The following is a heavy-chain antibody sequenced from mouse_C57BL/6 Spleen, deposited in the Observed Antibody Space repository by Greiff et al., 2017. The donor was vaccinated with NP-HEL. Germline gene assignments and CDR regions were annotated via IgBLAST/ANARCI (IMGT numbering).Heavy chain of an antibody. D-gene: IGHD2-2*01. Sequence: QVQLQQSGAELVRPGASVTLSCKASGYTFTDYEMHWVKQTPVHGLEWIGAIDPETGGTAYNQKFKGKAILTADKSSSTAYMELRSLTSEDSAVYYCTRKGGGYPYAMDYWGQGTSVTVSS. CDR1: GYTFTDYE. J-gene: IGHJ4*01. CDR3: TRKGGGYPYAMDY. CDR2: IDPETGGT. V-gene: IGHV1-15*01.